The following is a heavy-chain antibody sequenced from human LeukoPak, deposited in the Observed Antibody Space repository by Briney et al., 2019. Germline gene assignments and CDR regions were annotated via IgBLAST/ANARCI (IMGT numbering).Heavy chain of an antibody. CDR1: GGSISSYY. J-gene: IGHJ4*02. CDR3: ARLSIRIAAAVDY. Sequence: PSETLSLTCTVSGGSISSYYWSWIRQPPGKGLEWIGYIYYSGSTNYNPSLKSRVTISVDTSKNQFSLKLSSVTAADTAVYYCARLSIRIAAAVDYWGQGTLVTVSS. CDR2: IYYSGST. D-gene: IGHD6-13*01. V-gene: IGHV4-59*08.